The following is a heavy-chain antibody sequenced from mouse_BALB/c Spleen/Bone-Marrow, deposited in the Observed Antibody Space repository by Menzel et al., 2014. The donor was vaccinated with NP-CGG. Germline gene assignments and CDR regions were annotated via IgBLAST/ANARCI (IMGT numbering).Heavy chain of an antibody. D-gene: IGHD2-1*01. Sequence: VHLVESGSELRSPGSSVKLSCKDFDSEVFPIAYMSWVRQKPGHGFEWIGDILPSIGRTIYGEKFEDKATLDADTVSNTAYLELNSLTSEDSAIYYCARQDGNYWYFDVWGAGTTVTVSS. CDR2: ILPSIGRT. V-gene: IGHV15-2*02. CDR1: DSEVFPIAY. CDR3: ARQDGNYWYFDV. J-gene: IGHJ1*01.